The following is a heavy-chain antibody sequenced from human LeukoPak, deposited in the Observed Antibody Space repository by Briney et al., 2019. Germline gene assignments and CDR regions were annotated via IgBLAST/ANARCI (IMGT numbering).Heavy chain of an antibody. Sequence: GGSLGLSCAPSGFTFTSYAMSWVRQAPGKGLEWVSTISGVGGSTYYADSVKGRFTISRDNSKNTLYLQMNSLRAEDTAVYYCAKGPYYDSSGYSLRYYYMDVWGKGTTVTVSS. CDR1: GFTFTSYA. CDR3: AKGPYYDSSGYSLRYYYMDV. D-gene: IGHD3-22*01. CDR2: ISGVGGST. V-gene: IGHV3-23*01. J-gene: IGHJ6*03.